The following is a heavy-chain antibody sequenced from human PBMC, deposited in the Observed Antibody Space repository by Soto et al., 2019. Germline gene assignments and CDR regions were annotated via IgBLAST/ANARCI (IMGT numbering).Heavy chain of an antibody. V-gene: IGHV3-23*01. J-gene: IGHJ4*02. CDR1: GFAFSAYA. CDR3: AKALFNSNYGDYFDS. CDR2: VSGSGGGT. D-gene: IGHD1-7*01. Sequence: EVHLLESGGGLVQPGGSLRLSCAASGFAFSAYALSWVRRTPGMGLEWVSGVSGSGGGTYYADSVKGRFTISRDNSKNTLYLQMIGLRAEDTAVYYCAKALFNSNYGDYFDSWGQGTLVTVSS.